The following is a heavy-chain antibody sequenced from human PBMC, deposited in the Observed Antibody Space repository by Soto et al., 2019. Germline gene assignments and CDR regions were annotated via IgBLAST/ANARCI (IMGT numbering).Heavy chain of an antibody. CDR3: ARDHTTGTTSPDAFDI. Sequence: SVKVSCKASGGTFSSYAISWVRQAPGQGLEWMGGIIPIFGTANYAQKFQGRVTITADESTSTAYMELSSLRSEDTAVYYCARDHTTGTTSPDAFDIWGQGTMVTVS. CDR1: GGTFSSYA. D-gene: IGHD1-1*01. J-gene: IGHJ3*02. CDR2: IIPIFGTA. V-gene: IGHV1-69*13.